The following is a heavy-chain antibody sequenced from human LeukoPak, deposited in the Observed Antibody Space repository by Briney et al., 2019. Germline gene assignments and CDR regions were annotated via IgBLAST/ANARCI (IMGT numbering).Heavy chain of an antibody. Sequence: ASVKVSCKASGYTFTSYDINWVRQATGQGLEWVGWMNPNSGNTGYAQKFQGRVTMTRNTSISTAYMELSSLRSEDTAVYYCARDRAVRGVIIARYYYYGMDVWGQGTTVTVSS. J-gene: IGHJ6*02. CDR3: ARDRAVRGVIIARYYYYGMDV. CDR2: MNPNSGNT. CDR1: GYTFTSYD. D-gene: IGHD3-10*01. V-gene: IGHV1-8*01.